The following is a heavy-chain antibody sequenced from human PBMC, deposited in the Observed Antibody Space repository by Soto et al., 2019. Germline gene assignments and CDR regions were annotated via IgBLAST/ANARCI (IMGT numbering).Heavy chain of an antibody. D-gene: IGHD6-13*01. CDR3: ARAPGYRGRDYYYYMDV. J-gene: IGHJ6*03. V-gene: IGHV3-66*01. Sequence: EVQLVESGGGLVQPGGSLRLSCAASGFTVSSNYMSWVRQAPGKGLEWVSVIYSGGSTYYADYVKGRFTISRDNSKNTRYLQMNSMRAEDTAVYYCARAPGYRGRDYYYYMDVWGQGTTVTVSS. CDR1: GFTVSSNY. CDR2: IYSGGST.